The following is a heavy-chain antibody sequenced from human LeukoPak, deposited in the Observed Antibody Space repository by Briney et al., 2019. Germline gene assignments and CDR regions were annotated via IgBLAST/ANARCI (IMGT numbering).Heavy chain of an antibody. CDR2: IRSKAHGGTT. D-gene: IGHD6-19*01. CDR1: GFNFGDYA. Sequence: PGRSLRLSCIGSGFNFGDYAISWLRQTPGKGLEWVSLIRSKAHGGTTEYAASVKGRFNMSRDDSKSIAYLQMNSLKTEDTALYYCTRDPPEFSGGWYAGYCGQGTLVTVSS. J-gene: IGHJ4*02. V-gene: IGHV3-49*03. CDR3: TRDPPEFSGGWYAGY.